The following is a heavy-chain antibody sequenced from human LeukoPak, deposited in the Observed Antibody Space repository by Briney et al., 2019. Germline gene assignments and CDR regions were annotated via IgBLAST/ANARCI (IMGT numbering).Heavy chain of an antibody. V-gene: IGHV3-13*01. Sequence: GGSLRLSCAASGFTFSSYDMHWVRQATGKGLEWVSAIGTAGDTYYPGSVKGRFTISRENAKNSLYLQMNSLRAGDTAVYYCARDEMYYDSSGYFYWGQGTLVTVSS. CDR2: IGTAGDT. CDR1: GFTFSSYD. J-gene: IGHJ4*02. D-gene: IGHD3-22*01. CDR3: ARDEMYYDSSGYFY.